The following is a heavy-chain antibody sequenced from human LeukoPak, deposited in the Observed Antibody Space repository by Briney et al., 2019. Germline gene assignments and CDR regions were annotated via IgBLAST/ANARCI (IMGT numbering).Heavy chain of an antibody. Sequence: GGSLRLSCEASGXTFSSNAMSWVRQAPGKGLEWVSGIAGHGCCINYAGSVTGRFSISRDNSKNTVYLQMNSLRGEDTAVYYCAKDKIVGDGFWEIDYWGQGTLVTVSS. CDR1: GXTFSSNA. D-gene: IGHD1-26*01. CDR3: AKDKIVGDGFWEIDY. CDR2: IAGHGCCI. V-gene: IGHV3-23*01. J-gene: IGHJ4*02.